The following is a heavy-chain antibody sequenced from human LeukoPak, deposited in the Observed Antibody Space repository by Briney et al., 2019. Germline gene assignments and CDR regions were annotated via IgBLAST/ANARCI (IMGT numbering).Heavy chain of an antibody. J-gene: IGHJ4*02. V-gene: IGHV4-34*01. CDR2: INHSGST. CDR1: GGSISSYY. D-gene: IGHD4-23*01. CDR3: ARGPSVVDFDY. Sequence: SETLSLTCTVFGGSISSYYWSWIRQPPGKGLEWIGEINHSGSTNYNPSLKSRVTISVDTSKNQFSLKLSSVTAADTAVYYCARGPSVVDFDYWGQGTLVTVSS.